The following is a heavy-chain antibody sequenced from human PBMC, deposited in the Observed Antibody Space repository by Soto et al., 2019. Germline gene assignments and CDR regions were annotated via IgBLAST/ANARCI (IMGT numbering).Heavy chain of an antibody. D-gene: IGHD1-7*01. CDR3: AHRKRTITVATYFDY. V-gene: IGHV2-5*02. Sequence: QITLRESGPTLVKPTQTLTLTCTFSGFSLGTSGEGVGWIRQPPRQALEWLATLYWDGDKRYSPSLRSRLTISKDTSESQVVLTMTNMDAADTATYFCAHRKRTITVATYFDYWGLGSLVTVSS. CDR2: LYWDGDK. CDR1: GFSLGTSGEG. J-gene: IGHJ4*02.